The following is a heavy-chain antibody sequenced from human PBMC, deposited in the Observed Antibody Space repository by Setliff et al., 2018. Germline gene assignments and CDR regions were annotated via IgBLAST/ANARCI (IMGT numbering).Heavy chain of an antibody. CDR1: GYTFTNYG. Sequence: GASVKVSCKASGYTFTNYGVAWVRQAPGQGLEWMGWINPYKGHTFYAHKFQDRLTMTTDTSTSTAYMDLRSLRSDDTAVYYCARNIMIFGVVNTAEYFQHWGQGTLVTVSS. CDR3: ARNIMIFGVVNTAEYFQH. D-gene: IGHD3-3*01. J-gene: IGHJ1*01. V-gene: IGHV1-18*01. CDR2: INPYKGHT.